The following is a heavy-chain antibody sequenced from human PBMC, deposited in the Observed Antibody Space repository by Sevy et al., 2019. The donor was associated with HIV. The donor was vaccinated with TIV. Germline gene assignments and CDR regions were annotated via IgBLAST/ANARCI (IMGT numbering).Heavy chain of an antibody. CDR2: ISNSGTNI. Sequence: GGSLRLSCAASGFRFSSYEMNGVRQAPWKGLEWVASISNSGTNIYYSDSVRGRFTISRDTAKNSLYLQMNSLRAEDTAVYYCARDLPPSATTVAHFDYWGQGTLVTVSS. D-gene: IGHD4-17*01. CDR3: ARDLPPSATTVAHFDY. J-gene: IGHJ4*02. V-gene: IGHV3-48*03. CDR1: GFRFSSYE.